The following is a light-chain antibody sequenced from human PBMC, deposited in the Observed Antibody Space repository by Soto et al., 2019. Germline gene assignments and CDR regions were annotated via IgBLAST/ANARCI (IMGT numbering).Light chain of an antibody. Sequence: DIQMTQSPSTLSGSVGDRVTITCRASQTISSWLAWYQQKPGKAPKLLIYKASTLKSGVASRFSGSGSGTEFTLTISSLQPDDFATYYCQHYNGYSEGFGQGTKVELK. V-gene: IGKV1-5*03. CDR1: QTISSW. CDR2: KAS. J-gene: IGKJ1*01. CDR3: QHYNGYSEG.